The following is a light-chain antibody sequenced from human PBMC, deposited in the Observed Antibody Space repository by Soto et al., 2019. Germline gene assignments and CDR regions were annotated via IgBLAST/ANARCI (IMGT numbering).Light chain of an antibody. V-gene: IGKV1-5*03. CDR1: QSISSW. Sequence: DIQMTQSPSTLSASVGDRVTITCRASQSISSWLAWYQQKPGKAPNLLIYKASSLESGVPSRFSGSGSGTEFTLTISSLQPDDFTTSYCQQYDTFPITFGQGTRLEIK. CDR3: QQYDTFPIT. CDR2: KAS. J-gene: IGKJ5*01.